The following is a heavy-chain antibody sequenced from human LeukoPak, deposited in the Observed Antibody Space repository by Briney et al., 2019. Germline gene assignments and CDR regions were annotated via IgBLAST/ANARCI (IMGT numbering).Heavy chain of an antibody. CDR1: GFTFSSYW. D-gene: IGHD6-13*01. CDR3: AEALGRQQLPGDAFDI. V-gene: IGHV3-7*01. J-gene: IGHJ3*02. Sequence: PGGSLRLSCAASGFTFSSYWMSWVRQAPGKGLEWVANIKQDGSEKYYVDSVKGRFTISRDNSKNTLYLQMNSLRAEDTAVYYCAEALGRQQLPGDAFDIWGQGTMVTVSS. CDR2: IKQDGSEK.